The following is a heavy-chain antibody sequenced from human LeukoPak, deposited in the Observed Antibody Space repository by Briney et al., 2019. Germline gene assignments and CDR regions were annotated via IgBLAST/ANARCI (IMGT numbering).Heavy chain of an antibody. D-gene: IGHD1-26*01. Sequence: GGSLRLSCAASGFTFSSYSMNWVRQAPGKGLEWVSSISSSSYIYYADSVKGRFTISRDNSKNTLYLQMNSLRAEDTAVYYCAKNSGSYPAWHDYWGQGTLVTVSS. CDR3: AKNSGSYPAWHDY. CDR1: GFTFSSYS. V-gene: IGHV3-21*04. CDR2: ISSSSYI. J-gene: IGHJ4*02.